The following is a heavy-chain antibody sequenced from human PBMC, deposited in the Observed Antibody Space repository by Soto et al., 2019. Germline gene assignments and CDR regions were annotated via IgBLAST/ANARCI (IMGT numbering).Heavy chain of an antibody. CDR3: ARDHAGQDSSSWYGPPNFDY. J-gene: IGHJ4*02. CDR2: ISAYNGNT. V-gene: IGHV1-18*01. CDR1: GYTFTSYG. D-gene: IGHD6-13*01. Sequence: ASVKVSCKASGYTFTSYGISWVRQAPGQGLEWMGWISAYNGNTNYAQKLQGRVNMTTDTSTSTAYMELRSLRSDDTAVYYCARDHAGQDSSSWYGPPNFDYWGQGTLVTVSS.